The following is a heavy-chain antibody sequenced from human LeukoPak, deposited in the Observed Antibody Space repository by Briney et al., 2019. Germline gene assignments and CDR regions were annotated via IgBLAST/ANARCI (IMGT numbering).Heavy chain of an antibody. CDR3: ARGTVNWFDP. CDR2: IYYSGST. Sequence: SETLSLTCTVSGGSISSYYWSWIRQPPGKGLEWIGYIYYSGSTYYNPSLKSRVTISVATSKNQFSLKLSSVTAADTAVYYCARGTVNWFDPWGQGTLVTVSS. D-gene: IGHD4-17*01. CDR1: GGSISSYY. J-gene: IGHJ5*02. V-gene: IGHV4-59*08.